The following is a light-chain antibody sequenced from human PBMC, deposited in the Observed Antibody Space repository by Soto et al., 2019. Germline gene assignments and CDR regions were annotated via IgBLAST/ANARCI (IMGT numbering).Light chain of an antibody. CDR2: DVT. J-gene: IGLJ1*01. Sequence: QSVLSQPASVSGSPGQSITVSCTGTSSDVGGFEYVSWYQHQPGKAPKLIIYDVTKRPSGVSNRFSGSKSGNTASLTISGIQAEDEGDYYCGSITRSSTSVFXTGPKVTVL. V-gene: IGLV2-14*01. CDR3: GSITRSSTSV. CDR1: SSDVGGFEY.